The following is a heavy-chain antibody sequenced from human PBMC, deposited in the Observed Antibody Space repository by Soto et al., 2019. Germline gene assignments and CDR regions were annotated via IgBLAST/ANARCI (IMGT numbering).Heavy chain of an antibody. CDR3: GRVIIFGVGPIGQYYYYYYMDV. J-gene: IGHJ6*03. CDR1: GGSISSYY. Sequence: PSETLSLTCTVSGGSISSYYWSWIRQPPGKGLEWIGYIYYSGSTNYNPSLKSRVTISVDTSKNQFSLKLSSVTAADTAVYYCGRVIIFGVGPIGQYYYYYYMDVWGKGTTVTVSS. V-gene: IGHV4-59*01. D-gene: IGHD3-3*01. CDR2: IYYSGST.